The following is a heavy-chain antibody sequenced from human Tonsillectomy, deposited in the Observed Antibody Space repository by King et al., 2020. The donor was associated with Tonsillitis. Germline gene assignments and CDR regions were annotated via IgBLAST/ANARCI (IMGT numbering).Heavy chain of an antibody. D-gene: IGHD3-22*01. CDR3: ARRGDYYDSSGYYYWFDP. J-gene: IGHJ5*02. CDR1: GGSISSSSYY. Sequence: QLQESGPGLVKPSETLSLTCIVSGGSISSSSYYWGWIRQPPGKGLEWIGSIYYSGSTYYNPSLKSRVTISVDTSKNQFSLKLSSVTAADTAVYCCARRGDYYDSSGYYYWFDPWGQGTLVTVSS. CDR2: IYYSGST. V-gene: IGHV4-39*01.